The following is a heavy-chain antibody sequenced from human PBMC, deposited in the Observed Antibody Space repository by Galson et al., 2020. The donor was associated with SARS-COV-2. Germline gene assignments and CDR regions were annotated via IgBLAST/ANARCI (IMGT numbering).Heavy chain of an antibody. V-gene: IGHV4-39*01. CDR3: ARHSYSSGWTYFYGLEV. D-gene: IGHD6-19*01. CDR1: GGPITSSYDY. Sequence: SETLSLTCTVSGGPITSSYDYWGWIRQPPGKGLEWIASMYYRGSTYYTPSLESRVTMSVDTSKNQFSWRLNSVTAADTAVYYCARHSYSSGWTYFYGLEVWGQGSTVTVSS. CDR2: MYYRGST. J-gene: IGHJ6*02.